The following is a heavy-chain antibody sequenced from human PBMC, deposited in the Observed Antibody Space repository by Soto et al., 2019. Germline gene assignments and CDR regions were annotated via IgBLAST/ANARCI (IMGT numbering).Heavy chain of an antibody. CDR2: IYYSGST. J-gene: IGHJ4*02. D-gene: IGHD3-9*01. Sequence: SHTLSLTCTVAGGSISSYYWSWIRQPPGKGLEWIGYIYYSGSTNYNPSLKSRVTISVDTSKNQFSLKLSSVTAADTAVYYCARLPYYDIFTGYPPYFDYWGQGTLVTGSS. CDR1: GGSISSYY. CDR3: ARLPYYDIFTGYPPYFDY. V-gene: IGHV4-59*07.